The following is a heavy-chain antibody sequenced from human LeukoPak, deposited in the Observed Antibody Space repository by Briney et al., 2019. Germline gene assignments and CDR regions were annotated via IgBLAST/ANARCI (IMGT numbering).Heavy chain of an antibody. J-gene: IGHJ4*02. CDR2: IKKDGSEK. D-gene: IGHD3-3*01. Sequence: GGSLRLSCAASGFTLSSHWMTWVRQAPWKGLEWVANIKKDGSEKYYADSVKGRFSISRDDAKNSVYLQMNSLRAEDTAVYYCARGYSWSGYLYDYWGQGTLVTVSS. CDR1: GFTLSSHW. V-gene: IGHV3-7*01. CDR3: ARGYSWSGYLYDY.